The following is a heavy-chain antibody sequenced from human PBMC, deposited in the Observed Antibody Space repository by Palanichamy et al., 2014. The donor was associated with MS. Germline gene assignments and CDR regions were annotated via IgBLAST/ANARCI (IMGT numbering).Heavy chain of an antibody. CDR1: GFTFSSYA. J-gene: IGHJ4*02. V-gene: IGHV3-23*01. D-gene: IGHD3-22*01. Sequence: EVQLLESGGGLVQPGGSLRLSCAASGFTFSSYAMSWVRQAPGKGLEWVSAISGSGGSTYYADSVKGRFTISRDNSKNTLYLQMNSLRAEDTAVYYCAKAAETYYYDSSGYAPSRYFDYWGQGTLVTVSS. CDR3: AKAAETYYYDSSGYAPSRYFDY. CDR2: ISGSGGST.